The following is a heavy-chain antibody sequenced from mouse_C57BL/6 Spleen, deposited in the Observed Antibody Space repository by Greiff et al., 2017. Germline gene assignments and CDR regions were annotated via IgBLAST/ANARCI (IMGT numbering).Heavy chain of an antibody. V-gene: IGHV1-61*01. Sequence: QVQLQQPGAELVRPGSSVQLSCKASGYTFTSYWMDWVKQRPGQGLEWIGNIYPSDSETHYNQKFKDKATLTVDKATSTAYMQLSSLTSEDSAIYYCARRSDGAWFAYWGQGTLVTVSA. J-gene: IGHJ3*01. D-gene: IGHD2-3*01. CDR2: IYPSDSET. CDR1: GYTFTSYW. CDR3: ARRSDGAWFAY.